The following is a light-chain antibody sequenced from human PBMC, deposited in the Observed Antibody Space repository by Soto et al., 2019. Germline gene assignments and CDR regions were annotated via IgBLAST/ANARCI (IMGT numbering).Light chain of an antibody. CDR2: EVS. J-gene: IGLJ2*01. V-gene: IGLV2-23*02. Sequence: QSALTQPASVSGSPGQSITISCTGTSSDVGSYNLVSWYQQHPGKAPKLMIYEVSKRPSGVSNRFSGSKSGNTASLTISGLQAEDEADYYCFSYAGSSTPVVFGVGTKLTVL. CDR3: FSYAGSSTPVV. CDR1: SSDVGSYNL.